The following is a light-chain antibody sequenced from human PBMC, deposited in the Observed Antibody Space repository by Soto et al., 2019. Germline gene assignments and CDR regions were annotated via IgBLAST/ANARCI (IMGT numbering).Light chain of an antibody. Sequence: AIQMTQSPSSLSASVGDRVTITCRASQGIRIDLGWYQQKPGKAPKLLIYAASTLQTRVPSRFSGNGSGTDFTLTISSLQPEDFATYYCLQDYNFPWTFGQGTKVEIK. CDR3: LQDYNFPWT. V-gene: IGKV1-6*01. CDR2: AAS. J-gene: IGKJ1*01. CDR1: QGIRID.